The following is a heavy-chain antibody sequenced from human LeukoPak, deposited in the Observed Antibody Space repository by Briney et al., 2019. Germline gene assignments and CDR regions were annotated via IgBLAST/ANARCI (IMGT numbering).Heavy chain of an antibody. CDR3: ATWGDLSWFGALRH. CDR2: IGQDGRET. CDR1: GFTFSNYW. V-gene: IGHV3-7*01. D-gene: IGHD3-16*02. J-gene: IGHJ4*02. Sequence: PGGSLRLSCVVSGFTFSNYWMDWVRQAPGKGLEWVAFIGQDGRETNYAGSVKGRFTISRDNAKNSLYLQMNNLRVEDTAVYYCATWGDLSWFGALRHWSQGTVVTVSS.